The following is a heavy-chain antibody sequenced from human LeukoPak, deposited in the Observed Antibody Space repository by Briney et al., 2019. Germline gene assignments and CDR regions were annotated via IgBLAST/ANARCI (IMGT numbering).Heavy chain of an antibody. Sequence: ASETLSLTCTVSGGSISSSSCYWGWIRQPPGKGLEWIGEINHSGSTNYKPSLKSRVIISVDTSKNQLSLKLSSVTAADTAVYYCARGRGRAVLITTSRRSFWFDSWGQGTLVTVSS. CDR3: ARGRGRAVLITTSRRSFWFDS. D-gene: IGHD3-22*01. CDR1: GGSISSSSCY. V-gene: IGHV4-39*07. CDR2: INHSGST. J-gene: IGHJ5*01.